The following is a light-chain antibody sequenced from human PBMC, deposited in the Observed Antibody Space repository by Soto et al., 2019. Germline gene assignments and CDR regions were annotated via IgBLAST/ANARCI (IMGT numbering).Light chain of an antibody. CDR1: QSIINW. Sequence: IQMTQSQSTLSASIGDRVTITCRASQSIINWLAWYQQKPGKAPKLLIYKASSLESGVPSRFSGSGSGTEFTLTINSLQPDDFATYYCQQYNSYRTFGQGTKVELK. CDR3: QQYNSYRT. J-gene: IGKJ1*01. V-gene: IGKV1-5*03. CDR2: KAS.